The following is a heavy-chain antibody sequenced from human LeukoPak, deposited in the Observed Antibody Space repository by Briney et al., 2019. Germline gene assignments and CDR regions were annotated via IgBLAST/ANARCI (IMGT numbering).Heavy chain of an antibody. CDR3: ARGRGGSYYSVVWGYYFDY. CDR1: GGSFSGYY. CDR2: INHSRST. J-gene: IGHJ4*02. Sequence: SETLSLTCAVYGGSFSGYYWSWIRQPPGKGLEWIGEINHSRSTNYNPSLKSRVTISVDTSKNQFSLKLSSVTAADTAVYYCARGRGGSYYSVVWGYYFDYWGQGTLVTVSS. V-gene: IGHV4-34*01. D-gene: IGHD1-26*01.